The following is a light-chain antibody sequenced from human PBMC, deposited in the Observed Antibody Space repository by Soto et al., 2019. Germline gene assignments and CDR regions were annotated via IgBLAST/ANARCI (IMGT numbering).Light chain of an antibody. J-gene: IGLJ3*02. V-gene: IGLV3-21*02. CDR2: DDR. CDR1: NIGRKS. CDR3: QSYDRSLSGWV. Sequence: SYELTQPPSVSVAPGQTARITCGGTNIGRKSVHWYQQKPGQAPVVVVYDDRDRPSGIPERFSGSNSGNTAALTITGLQAEDEADDYCQSYDRSLSGWVFGTGTKLTVL.